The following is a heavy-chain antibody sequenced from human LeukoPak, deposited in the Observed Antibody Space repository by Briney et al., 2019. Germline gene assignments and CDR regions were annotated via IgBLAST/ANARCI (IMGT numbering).Heavy chain of an antibody. D-gene: IGHD3-9*01. CDR1: AFTFSVYW. V-gene: IGHV3-21*06. CDR2: ISGSSTYI. J-gene: IGHJ4*02. CDR3: ATAPYDVLTGYSPYYFDY. Sequence: GGSLRLSCSASAFTFSVYWMNWVRQAPGKGLEWVSSISGSSTYIYYADSVKGRFTISRDNAKNSLYLQMNSLRAEDTAVYYCATAPYDVLTGYSPYYFDYWGQGTLVTVSS.